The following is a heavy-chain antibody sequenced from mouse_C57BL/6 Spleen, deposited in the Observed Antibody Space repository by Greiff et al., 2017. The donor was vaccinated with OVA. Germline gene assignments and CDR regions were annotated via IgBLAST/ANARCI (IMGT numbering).Heavy chain of an antibody. CDR1: GFSLTSYG. CDR3: ARNEDGNYADY. J-gene: IGHJ2*01. D-gene: IGHD2-1*01. Sequence: VQLVESGPGLVQPSQSLSITCTVSGFSLTSYGVHWVRQSPGKGLEWLGVIWSGGSTDYNAAFISRLSISKDNSTSQVFFKMNSLQADETAIDYCARNEDGNYADYGGQGTTLTVSS. CDR2: IWSGGST. V-gene: IGHV2-2*01.